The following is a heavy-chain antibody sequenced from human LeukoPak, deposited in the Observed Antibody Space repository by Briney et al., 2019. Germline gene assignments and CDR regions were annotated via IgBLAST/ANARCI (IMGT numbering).Heavy chain of an antibody. CDR3: ARDRGGYGDFDY. CDR2: IYYSGST. CDR1: GGSISSGDYY. D-gene: IGHD3-16*01. Sequence: SETLSLTCTVPGGSISSGDYYWSWIRQPPGKGLEWIGYIYYSGSTYYNPSLKSRVTISVDTSKNQFSLKLSSVTAADTAVYYCARDRGGYGDFDYWGQGTLVTVSS. V-gene: IGHV4-30-4*08. J-gene: IGHJ4*02.